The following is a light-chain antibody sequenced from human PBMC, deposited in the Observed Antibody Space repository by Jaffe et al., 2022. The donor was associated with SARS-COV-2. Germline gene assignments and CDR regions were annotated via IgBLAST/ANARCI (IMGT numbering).Light chain of an antibody. Sequence: DIQMTQSPSTLSASVGDRVTITCRASQSIGRWLAWYQQKPGKAPKLLIYKSSNLQSGVPSRFSGSGSGTEFTLTITSLQPDDFATYYCQHYNTYPWTFGQGTKVEIK. CDR2: KSS. CDR3: QHYNTYPWT. J-gene: IGKJ1*01. CDR1: QSIGRW. V-gene: IGKV1-5*03.